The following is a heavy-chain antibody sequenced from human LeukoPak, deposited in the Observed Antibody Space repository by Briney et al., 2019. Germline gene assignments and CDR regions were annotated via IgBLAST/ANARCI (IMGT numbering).Heavy chain of an antibody. V-gene: IGHV4-59*01. CDR3: ARASYGLDY. J-gene: IGHJ4*02. Sequence: PSETLSLTCTVSGGSISSYYWSWIRQPPGKGLEWIGSTYYRGTTYYNPSLKSRVTISVDTSKNQFSLKLSSVTAADTAVYYCARASYGLDYWGQGTLVTVSS. D-gene: IGHD5-18*01. CDR1: GGSISSYY. CDR2: TYYRGTT.